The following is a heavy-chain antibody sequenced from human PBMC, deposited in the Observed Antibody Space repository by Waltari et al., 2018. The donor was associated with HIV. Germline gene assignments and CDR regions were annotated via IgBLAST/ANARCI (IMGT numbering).Heavy chain of an antibody. D-gene: IGHD3-9*01. Sequence: EVQLVESGGGLVQPGGSLRPSCAASGFTLSSYWMHWVRQAPGKGLVWVSRIKSDGTITTYADSVKGRFTISRDNAKNTLFLQMNSLRAEDTAIYYCARDLVVLRYFDWLSTYFDYWGQGTLVTVSS. CDR1: GFTLSSYW. CDR2: IKSDGTIT. J-gene: IGHJ4*02. V-gene: IGHV3-74*01. CDR3: ARDLVVLRYFDWLSTYFDY.